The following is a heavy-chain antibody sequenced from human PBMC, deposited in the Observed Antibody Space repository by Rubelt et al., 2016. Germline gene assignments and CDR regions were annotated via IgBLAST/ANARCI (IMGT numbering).Heavy chain of an antibody. Sequence: QVQLVQSGAEVKKPGASVKVSCKASGYTFTSYGISWVRQAPGQGLEWMGWISAYNGNPNYAQKHQDRVTMTTDTATSTAYMELRSLSSDDTAVYYCARDGAFPLGSGFEKRSDYWGQGTLVTVSS. D-gene: IGHD3-10*01. J-gene: IGHJ4*02. CDR1: GYTFTSYG. CDR3: ARDGAFPLGSGFEKRSDY. V-gene: IGHV1-18*01. CDR2: ISAYNGNP.